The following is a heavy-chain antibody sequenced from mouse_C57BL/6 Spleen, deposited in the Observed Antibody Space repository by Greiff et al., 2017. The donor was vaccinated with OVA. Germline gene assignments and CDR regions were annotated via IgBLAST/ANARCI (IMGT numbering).Heavy chain of an antibody. Sequence: VKLQQSGAELVKPGASVKMSCKASGYTFTSYWITWVKQRPGQGLEWIGDIYPGSGSTNYNEKFKSKATLTVDTSSSTAYMQLSSLTSEDSAVYYCARGYYYGSSPFAYWGQGTLVTVSA. J-gene: IGHJ3*01. CDR2: IYPGSGST. V-gene: IGHV1-55*01. CDR3: ARGYYYGSSPFAY. D-gene: IGHD1-1*01. CDR1: GYTFTSYW.